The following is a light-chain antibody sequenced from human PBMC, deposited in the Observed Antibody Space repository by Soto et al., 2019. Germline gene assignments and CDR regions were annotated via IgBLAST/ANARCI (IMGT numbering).Light chain of an antibody. J-gene: IGKJ2*01. CDR1: QDISNY. CDR2: DAS. CDR3: HNYDDLSYT. Sequence: DIQMTQSPSSLSASAGDRVTITCQASQDISNYLNWYQQKPGKAPKLLIYDASNLETGVPSRCSGSASRTNFAFTTSSIQPEDIATHDYHNYDDLSYTFGQG. V-gene: IGKV1-33*01.